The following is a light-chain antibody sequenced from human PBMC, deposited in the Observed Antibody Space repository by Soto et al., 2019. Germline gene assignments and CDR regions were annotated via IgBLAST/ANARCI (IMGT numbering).Light chain of an antibody. V-gene: IGKV3-20*01. CDR1: QSVSSSY. J-gene: IGKJ3*01. CDR3: QQYRISPPEFT. CDR2: GAS. Sequence: ESVLTQSPGTLSLSPGERATLSCRASQSVSSSYLAWYQQRPGQAPRLLIFGASYRATGIPDRFSGSGSGTDFTLTISRLEPEDFAVYYCQQYRISPPEFTFGPGTKVDSK.